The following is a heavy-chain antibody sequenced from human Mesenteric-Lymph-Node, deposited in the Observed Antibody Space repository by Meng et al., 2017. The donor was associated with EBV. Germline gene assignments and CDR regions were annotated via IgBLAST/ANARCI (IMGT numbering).Heavy chain of an antibody. V-gene: IGHV3-74*01. CDR3: AGHSSGRLQ. Sequence: EVQLVESGGGLVQPGGSLRLSCAASGFTFSNYWMYWVRQAPGKGLVWVSRISNDGSSTNYADSVKGRFTISRDNAKNTLFLQMNSLRAEDTAVYYCAGHSSGRLQWGQGTLVTVSS. J-gene: IGHJ4*02. D-gene: IGHD3-22*01. CDR1: GFTFSNYW. CDR2: ISNDGSST.